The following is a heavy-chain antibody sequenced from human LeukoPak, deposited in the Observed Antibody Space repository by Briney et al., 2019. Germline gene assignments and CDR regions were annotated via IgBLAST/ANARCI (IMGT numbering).Heavy chain of an antibody. CDR3: TKGGWGTVLDY. J-gene: IGHJ4*02. Sequence: PGGSLRLSCAASGFTLSNYAMSWVRQAPGEGLEWVSTISGTGDTTYYADSLKGRLTISRDNSKNTLYLQMSSLRADDTAVYYCTKGGWGTVLDYWGQGTLVTVSS. CDR1: GFTLSNYA. D-gene: IGHD3-10*01. V-gene: IGHV3-23*01. CDR2: ISGTGDTT.